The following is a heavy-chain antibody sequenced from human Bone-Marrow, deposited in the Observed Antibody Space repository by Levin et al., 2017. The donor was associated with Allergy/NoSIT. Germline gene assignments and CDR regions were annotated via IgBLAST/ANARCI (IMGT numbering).Heavy chain of an antibody. V-gene: IGHV7-4-1*01. CDR1: GYTFTSYA. CDR3: ARDLPAGYCSSTSCYTGASWFDP. Sequence: GESLKISCKASGYTFTSYAMNWVRQAPGQGLEWMGWINTNTGNPTYAQGFTGRFVFSLDTSVSTAYLQICSLKAEDTAVYYCARDLPAGYCSSTSCYTGASWFDPWGQGTLVTVSS. CDR2: INTNTGNP. D-gene: IGHD2-2*02. J-gene: IGHJ5*02.